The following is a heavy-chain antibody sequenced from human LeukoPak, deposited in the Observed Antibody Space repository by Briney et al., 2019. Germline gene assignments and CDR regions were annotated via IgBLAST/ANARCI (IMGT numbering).Heavy chain of an antibody. D-gene: IGHD3-16*02. CDR2: INWNGGST. J-gene: IGHJ3*02. CDR1: GFTFDDYG. CDR3: ASGVYDYVWGSYRYAPRDAFDI. V-gene: IGHV3-20*04. Sequence: GGSLRLSCAASGFTFDDYGMSWVRQAPGKGLEWVSGINWNGGSTGYADSVKGRFTISRDNAKNSLYLQMNSLRAEDTALYYCASGVYDYVWGSYRYAPRDAFDIWGQGTMVTVSS.